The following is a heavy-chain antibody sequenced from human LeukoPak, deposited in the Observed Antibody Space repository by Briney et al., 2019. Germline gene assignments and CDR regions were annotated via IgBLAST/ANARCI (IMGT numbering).Heavy chain of an antibody. CDR1: GFTFSSYA. J-gene: IGHJ4*02. D-gene: IGHD1-26*01. V-gene: IGHV3-23*01. CDR3: AKLYSGSYGSFDY. Sequence: GGSLRLSCAASGFTFSSYAMSWVRQAPGKGLEWVSAISGSGGSTYYADSVKGRFTISRDNSKNTLYLQMNSLGVEDTAVYYCAKLYSGSYGSFDYWGQGTLVTVSS. CDR2: ISGSGGST.